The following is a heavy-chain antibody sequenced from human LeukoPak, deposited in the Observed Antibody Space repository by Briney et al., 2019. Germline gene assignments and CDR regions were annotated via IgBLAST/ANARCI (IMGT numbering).Heavy chain of an antibody. J-gene: IGHJ4*02. CDR2: IWYDGSNK. CDR3: ARDDGGRFSFFDY. D-gene: IGHD1-26*01. V-gene: IGHV3-33*01. CDR1: GFTFSSYG. Sequence: PGRSLRLSCAASGFTFSSYGMHWVRQAPGKGLEWVAVIWYDGSNKYYADSVKGRFTISRDNSKNTLYLQMDSLRAEDTAVYYCARDDGGRFSFFDYWGQGTLVTVSS.